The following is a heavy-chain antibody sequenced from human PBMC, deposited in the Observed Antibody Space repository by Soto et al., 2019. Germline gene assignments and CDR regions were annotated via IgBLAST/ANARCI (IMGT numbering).Heavy chain of an antibody. CDR1: GGSISSGGYY. CDR2: IYSSGST. V-gene: IGHV4-31*03. Sequence: SETLSLTCTVSGGSISSGGYYWSWIRQHPGKGLEWIGYIYSSGSTYYNPSLKSRVTISVDTSKNQFSLKLSSVTAADTAVYYCTRGLPGRSGWGRELRDGMDDGGQGTTVACSS. D-gene: IGHD6-25*01. CDR3: TRGLPGRSGWGRELRDGMDD. J-gene: IGHJ6*02.